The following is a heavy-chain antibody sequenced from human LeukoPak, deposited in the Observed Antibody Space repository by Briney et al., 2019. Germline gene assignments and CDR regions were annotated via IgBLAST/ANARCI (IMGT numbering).Heavy chain of an antibody. CDR1: GFIFSDYS. Sequence: PGGSLRLSCAASGFIFSDYSMGWVRQAPGKGLEWVSSITTSRDQYHADSVKGRFTVSRDNAKSSVYLQMDSRRADDTAVYYCARDSYCPNDVCYDYWGQGVLVTVS. D-gene: IGHD2-8*01. V-gene: IGHV3-21*06. CDR2: ITTSRDQ. CDR3: ARDSYCPNDVCYDY. J-gene: IGHJ4*02.